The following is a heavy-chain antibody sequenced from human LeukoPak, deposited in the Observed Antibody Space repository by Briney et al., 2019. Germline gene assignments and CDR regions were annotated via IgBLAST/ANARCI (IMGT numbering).Heavy chain of an antibody. V-gene: IGHV3-48*03. CDR3: ARVPRYCSGGSCLWGYDY. CDR1: GFTFSNYE. CDR2: ISSSGSTI. J-gene: IGHJ4*02. Sequence: GGSLRLSCAASGFTFSNYEMNWVRQAPGKGLEGVSYISSSGSTIYYAESVKGRFTISRDNAKNSLYLQMNSLRAEDTAVYYCARVPRYCSGGSCLWGYDYWGQGTLVTVSS. D-gene: IGHD2-15*01.